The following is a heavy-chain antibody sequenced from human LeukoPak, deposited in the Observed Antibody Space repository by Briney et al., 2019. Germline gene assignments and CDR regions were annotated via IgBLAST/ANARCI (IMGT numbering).Heavy chain of an antibody. CDR1: GFTFSSYG. D-gene: IGHD5-24*01. Sequence: GGSLRLSCAASGFTFSSYGMHWVRQAPGKGLEWVAFIRYDGSNKYYADSVKGRFTLSRDQSKNTLYLQMNSLRAEDTAVYYCARYRDGYNLFDYWGQGILVIVSS. J-gene: IGHJ4*02. CDR2: IRYDGSNK. V-gene: IGHV3-30*02. CDR3: ARYRDGYNLFDY.